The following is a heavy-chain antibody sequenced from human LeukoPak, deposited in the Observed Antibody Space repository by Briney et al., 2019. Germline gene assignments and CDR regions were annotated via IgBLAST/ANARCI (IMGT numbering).Heavy chain of an antibody. CDR2: IYYSGST. J-gene: IGHJ5*02. D-gene: IGHD3-22*01. CDR3: ARLFYDSRGYYWFDP. Sequence: SETLSLTCTVSGGSIRSSSYYWGWIRQPPGEGLQWIGSIYYSGSTYDNPSLKSRVTISVDTSKNQFSLKLSSVTVADTAVYYCARLFYDSRGYYWFDPWGQGTQVTVSS. V-gene: IGHV4-39*01. CDR1: GGSIRSSSYY.